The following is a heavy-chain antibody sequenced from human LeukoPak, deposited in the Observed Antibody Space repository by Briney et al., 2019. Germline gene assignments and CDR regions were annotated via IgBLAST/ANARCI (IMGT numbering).Heavy chain of an antibody. D-gene: IGHD3-10*01. Sequence: SETLSPTCTVSGGSISSYYWSWIRQPAGKGLEWIGRIYTSGSTNYNPSLKSRVTMSVDTSKNQFSLKLSSVTAADTAVYYCARGRYYYGSGSPPFDPWGQGTLVTVSS. J-gene: IGHJ5*02. CDR2: IYTSGST. V-gene: IGHV4-4*07. CDR3: ARGRYYYGSGSPPFDP. CDR1: GGSISSYY.